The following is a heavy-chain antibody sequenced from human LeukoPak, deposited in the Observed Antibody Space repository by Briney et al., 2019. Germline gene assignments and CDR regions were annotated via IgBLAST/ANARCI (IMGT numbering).Heavy chain of an antibody. V-gene: IGHV3-23*01. CDR1: GVTFSSYA. Sequence: GGSLRLSCAASGVTFSSYAMSWVRHAPGEGLEWVSAISGSGGSTSYADSVKGRFTISRDNPKNPLYLQMNSLRAEDTAVYYCANRYSASYWGQGTLVTVPS. CDR2: ISGSGGST. J-gene: IGHJ4*02. D-gene: IGHD6-13*01. CDR3: ANRYSASY.